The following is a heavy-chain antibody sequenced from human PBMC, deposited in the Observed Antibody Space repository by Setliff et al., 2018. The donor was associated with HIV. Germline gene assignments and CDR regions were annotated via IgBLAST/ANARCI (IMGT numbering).Heavy chain of an antibody. CDR2: ISPNNFNT. J-gene: IGHJ4*02. CDR1: GYTFDGHY. Sequence: ASVKVSCKTSGYTFDGHYLHWVRQAPGQGLEWMGRISPNNFNTQYAKNFQGRVTMTWDTSTSTGYMEVYRLRSDDTAVYYCATDDYNGDSFDNWGQGTLVTVSS. D-gene: IGHD4-4*01. CDR3: ATDDYNGDSFDN. V-gene: IGHV1-2*06.